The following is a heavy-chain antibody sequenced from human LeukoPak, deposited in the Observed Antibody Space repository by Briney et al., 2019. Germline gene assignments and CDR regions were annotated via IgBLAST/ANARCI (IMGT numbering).Heavy chain of an antibody. J-gene: IGHJ6*03. CDR1: GYTFTSYD. CDR3: ARGTYGSGSYYPLWFYYYMDV. Sequence: GASVKVSCKVSGYTFTSYDINWVRQATGQGLEWMGWMTPNSGNTGYAQKFQGRVTITRNTSISTVYMELSSLRSEDTAVYYCARGTYGSGSYYPLWFYYYMDVWGKGTTVTISS. V-gene: IGHV1-8*03. CDR2: MTPNSGNT. D-gene: IGHD3-10*01.